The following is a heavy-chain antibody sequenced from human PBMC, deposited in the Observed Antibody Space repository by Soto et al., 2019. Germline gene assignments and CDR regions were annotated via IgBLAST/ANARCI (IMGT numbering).Heavy chain of an antibody. CDR3: ARGPPNTY. D-gene: IGHD2-8*01. J-gene: IGHJ4*02. CDR2: IYHSGST. V-gene: IGHV4-30-2*01. CDR1: GCSISSGGYS. Sequence: QLQLQESGSGLVKPSQTLSLTCAVSGCSISSGGYSWSWIRQPLGKGLEWIVYIYHSGSTYYNPSLKSRVTISVDRSKNQFSLKLSSVTAADTAVYYCARGPPNTYWGQGTLVTVSS.